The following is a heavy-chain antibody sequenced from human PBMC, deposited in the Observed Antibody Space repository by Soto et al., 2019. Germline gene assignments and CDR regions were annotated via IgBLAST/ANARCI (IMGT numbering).Heavy chain of an antibody. V-gene: IGHV1-18*01. Sequence: ASVKVSCKASGYAFTSYGLSWVRQAPGQGLEWMGWISAYNGHTNYAQNLQGRVTVTTDTSTTTAYMELRSLRSDDTAVYYCARGLTRRVSASPGVYAFDIWGQGTMVTVSS. CDR3: ARGLTRRVSASPGVYAFDI. J-gene: IGHJ3*02. CDR2: ISAYNGHT. D-gene: IGHD2-2*01. CDR1: GYAFTSYG.